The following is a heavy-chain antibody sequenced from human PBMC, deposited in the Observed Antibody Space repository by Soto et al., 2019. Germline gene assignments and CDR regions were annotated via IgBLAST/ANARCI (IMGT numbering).Heavy chain of an antibody. J-gene: IGHJ5*02. Sequence: ASETLSHTCTVSGGSSTNYYWSWIRQPPGKGLEWIGYIYYSGSTNYSPSLKSRVTISIDTSKNQLSLKLSSVTAADTAVYYCARHGVKHSGENWFDPWGQGTQVTVSS. CDR2: IYYSGST. V-gene: IGHV4-59*08. CDR3: ARHGVKHSGENWFDP. CDR1: GGSSTNYY. D-gene: IGHD5-12*01.